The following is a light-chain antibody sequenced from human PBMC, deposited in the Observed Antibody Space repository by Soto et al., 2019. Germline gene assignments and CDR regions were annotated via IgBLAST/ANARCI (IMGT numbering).Light chain of an antibody. V-gene: IGKV1-16*02. J-gene: IGKJ2*01. CDR1: QGIDNY. CDR3: LQYESYPYT. Sequence: DIQMTQSPSSLSASVGDRVTIFCRASQGIDNYLAWFQQKPGKAPKCLIYGASSLQSGVPSKFSGSGFGTDFTLTINSLQPEDFAAYYCLQYESYPYTFGQGTRWISN. CDR2: GAS.